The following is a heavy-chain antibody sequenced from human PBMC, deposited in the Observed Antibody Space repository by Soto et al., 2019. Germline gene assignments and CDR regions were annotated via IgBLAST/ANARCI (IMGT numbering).Heavy chain of an antibody. Sequence: GALRLSCEGSGFASSSYVMHWVRQAPGKGLEWVALISFDGSKKNYADSVKGRSTISRDNSKNMMYLQMNSLRPEDTAVYYCARGVFYYYGSSGYSPDYWGQGTLVTVSS. CDR3: ARGVFYYYGSSGYSPDY. V-gene: IGHV3-30-3*01. J-gene: IGHJ4*02. D-gene: IGHD3-22*01. CDR2: ISFDGSKK. CDR1: GFASSSYV.